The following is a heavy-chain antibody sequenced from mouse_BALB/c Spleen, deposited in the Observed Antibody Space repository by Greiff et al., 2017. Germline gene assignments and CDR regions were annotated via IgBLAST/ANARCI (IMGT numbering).Heavy chain of an antibody. D-gene: IGHD2-4*01. CDR3: ARHPIYYDYARGPWFAY. CDR1: GFTFSSYG. J-gene: IGHJ3*01. V-gene: IGHV5-6*01. Sequence: EVQLVESGGDLVKPGGSLKLSCAASGFTFSSYGMSWVRQTPDKRLEWVATISSGGSYTYYPDSVKGRFTISRDNAKNTLYLQMSSLKSEDTAMYYCARHPIYYDYARGPWFAYWGQGTLVTVSA. CDR2: ISSGGSYT.